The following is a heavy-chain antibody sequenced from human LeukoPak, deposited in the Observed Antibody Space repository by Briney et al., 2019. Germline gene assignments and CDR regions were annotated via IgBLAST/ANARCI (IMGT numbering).Heavy chain of an antibody. CDR3: AKDLTNPYYYDSSGPYTFDY. CDR1: GFTFSSYA. V-gene: IGHV3-23*01. CDR2: ISGSGGST. J-gene: IGHJ4*02. Sequence: GGSLRLSCAASGFTFSSYAMSWVRQAPGKGLEWVSAISGSGGSTYYADSVKGRFTISRDNSKNTLYLQMNSLRAEDTAVYYCAKDLTNPYYYDSSGPYTFDYWGQGTLVTVSS. D-gene: IGHD3-22*01.